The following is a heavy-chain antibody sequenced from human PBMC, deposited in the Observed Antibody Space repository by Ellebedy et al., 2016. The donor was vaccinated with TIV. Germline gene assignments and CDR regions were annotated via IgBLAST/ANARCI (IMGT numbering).Heavy chain of an antibody. Sequence: SQTLSLTCAISGDSVSSNSAAWNWIRQSPSRGLEWLARTYYRSKWYNDYAVSVKSRIIINPDTSKNQFSLQLNSVTPEDTAGYYCARAVSNWNYGGGYYHTMDVWGQGTTVTVSS. CDR3: ARAVSNWNYGGGYYHTMDV. CDR2: TYYRSKWYN. J-gene: IGHJ6*02. V-gene: IGHV6-1*01. D-gene: IGHD1-7*01. CDR1: GDSVSSNSAA.